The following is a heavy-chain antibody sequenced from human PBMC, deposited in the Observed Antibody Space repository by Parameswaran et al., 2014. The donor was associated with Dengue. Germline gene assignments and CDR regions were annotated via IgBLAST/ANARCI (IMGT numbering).Heavy chain of an antibody. D-gene: IGHD1-26*01. J-gene: IGHJ3*02. Sequence: RWIRQPPGKGLEWVGRIKSKIDGGTTDYAAPVKGRFTISRDDSKNTLYLQVDSLKTEDTAVYYCATDPFRLQWEEYVGAFDIWGQGTMVTVSS. CDR3: ATDPFRLQWEEYVGAFDI. CDR2: IKSKIDGGTT. V-gene: IGHV3-15*01.